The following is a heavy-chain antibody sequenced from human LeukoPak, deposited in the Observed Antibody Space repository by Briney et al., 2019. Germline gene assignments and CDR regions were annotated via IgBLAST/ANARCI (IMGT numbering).Heavy chain of an antibody. Sequence: GDSVKVSCKISGQTLNEFSMHWMRQAPGKGLEWMGGFDPEDFKTIYAHKFQGRVTMTEDTSTDTAYMELRSLRSEDTALYYCATSDGDYLQIRGNAFDLWGQGTMVTVSS. D-gene: IGHD4-17*01. CDR2: FDPEDFKT. CDR1: GQTLNEFS. J-gene: IGHJ3*01. V-gene: IGHV1-24*01. CDR3: ATSDGDYLQIRGNAFDL.